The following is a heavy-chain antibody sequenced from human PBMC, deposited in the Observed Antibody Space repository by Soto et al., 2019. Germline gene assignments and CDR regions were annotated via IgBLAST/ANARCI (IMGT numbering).Heavy chain of an antibody. D-gene: IGHD3-9*01. CDR2: ISSSSSYI. CDR3: ARGLNLTYYDILTGYYIAPGAFDI. CDR1: GFTFSSYS. Sequence: PGGSLRLSCAASGFTFSSYSMNWVRQAPGKGLEWVSSISSSSSYIYYADSVKGRFTISGDNAKNSLYLQMNSLRAEDTAVYYCARGLNLTYYDILTGYYIAPGAFDIWGQGTMVTVSS. V-gene: IGHV3-21*01. J-gene: IGHJ3*02.